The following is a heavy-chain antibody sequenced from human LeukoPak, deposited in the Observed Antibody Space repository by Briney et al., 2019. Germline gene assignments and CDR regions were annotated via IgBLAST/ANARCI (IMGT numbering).Heavy chain of an antibody. CDR1: GFTFSSYG. J-gene: IGHJ4*02. Sequence: GGSLRLSCAASGFTFSSYGMHWVRQAPGKGLEWVAVICYDGSNKYYADSVKGRFTISRDKSTNTLYLQMNSLSAEDTAVYYCARDLAAVADDEYYFDYWGQGTLVTVSS. CDR2: ICYDGSNK. CDR3: ARDLAAVADDEYYFDY. D-gene: IGHD6-19*01. V-gene: IGHV3-33*01.